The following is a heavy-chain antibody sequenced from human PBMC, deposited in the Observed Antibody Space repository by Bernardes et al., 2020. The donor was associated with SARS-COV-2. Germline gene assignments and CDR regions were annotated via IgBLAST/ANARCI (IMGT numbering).Heavy chain of an antibody. CDR2: VSYHGADK. J-gene: IGHJ4*02. D-gene: IGHD2-8*01. V-gene: IGHV3-30*18. CDR1: GFTFKNFG. CDR3: AKTSFYATDGYPGLES. Sequence: GGSLRLSCAASGFTFKNFGMHWVRQAPGKGLEWVAIVSYHGADKYYADSVKGRFAISRDNSQDKVFLQMKSLRAEDTAVYFCAKTSFYATDGYPGLESWGQGTLVTVAS.